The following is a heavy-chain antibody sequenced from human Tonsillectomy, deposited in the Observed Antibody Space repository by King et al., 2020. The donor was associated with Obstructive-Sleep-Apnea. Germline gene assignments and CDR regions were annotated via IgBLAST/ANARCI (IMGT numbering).Heavy chain of an antibody. V-gene: IGHV4-30-2*01. D-gene: IGHD3-22*01. CDR1: GGSINSDGYS. CDR3: ARTTTRDYYDSSSGWGLFDY. Sequence: QLQESGSGLVKPSQTLSLTCAVSGGSINSDGYSWSWVRQPPGKGLEWIGYIYHTGSTYYNPSLKSRVTISVDGSKNQFSLKLNSVTAADTAVYYCARTTTRDYYDSSSGWGLFDYWGQGALVTVSS. J-gene: IGHJ4*02. CDR2: IYHTGST.